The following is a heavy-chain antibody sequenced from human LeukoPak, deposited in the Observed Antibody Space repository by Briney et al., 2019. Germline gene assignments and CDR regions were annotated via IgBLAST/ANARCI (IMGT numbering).Heavy chain of an antibody. CDR1: GGSISSGDYY. D-gene: IGHD1-26*01. J-gene: IGHJ3*02. V-gene: IGHV4-30-4*01. Sequence: PSQTLSLTCSVSGGSISSGDYYWSWIRQPPGKGLEWIGYIYYSGSTYYNPSLKSRVTISEDTSKNQFSLKLSSVTAADTAVYYCASERWDDVFDIWGQGTMVTVSS. CDR2: IYYSGST. CDR3: ASERWDDVFDI.